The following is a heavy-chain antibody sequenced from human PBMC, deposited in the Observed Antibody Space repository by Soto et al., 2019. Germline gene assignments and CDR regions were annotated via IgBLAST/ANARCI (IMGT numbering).Heavy chain of an antibody. V-gene: IGHV3-30*18. Sequence: QVQLVESGGGVVHPGTSVRLSCAASGFTFSTHGMHWVRQAPGKGPEWVAVISHDGSKKYYVESVEGPFSISRDNSKSIVHLQMNNVRAEDTAVYYCAKDKGPYYDFWSGQRWFDPWGQGTLVTVSS. CDR3: AKDKGPYYDFWSGQRWFDP. CDR2: ISHDGSKK. J-gene: IGHJ5*02. D-gene: IGHD3-3*01. CDR1: GFTFSTHG.